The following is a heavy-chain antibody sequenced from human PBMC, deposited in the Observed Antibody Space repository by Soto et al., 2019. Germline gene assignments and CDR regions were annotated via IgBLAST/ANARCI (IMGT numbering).Heavy chain of an antibody. CDR3: ARERGVVVRAVRQYYCLYV. D-gene: IGHD1-26*01. CDR2: IIPMFGST. J-gene: IGHJ6*02. V-gene: IGHV1-69*01. CDR1: GGTFNAYA. Sequence: QMQLVQSGTEVKKPGSSVKVSCRASGGTFNAYALSWVRQAPGQGLEWMGGIIPMFGSTKYAQKFQGSATITADESTTTAEMELRSLRYEDTAVYYCARERGVVVRAVRQYYCLYVWGQGTTVTVSS.